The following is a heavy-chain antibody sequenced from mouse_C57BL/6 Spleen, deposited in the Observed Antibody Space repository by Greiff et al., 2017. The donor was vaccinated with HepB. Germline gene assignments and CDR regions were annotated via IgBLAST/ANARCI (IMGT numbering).Heavy chain of an antibody. D-gene: IGHD1-1*01. CDR3: ARLDGSSYDWYFDV. J-gene: IGHJ1*03. CDR1: GYTFTSYW. CDR2: IYPGSGST. Sequence: QVQLKQPGAELVKPGASVKMSCKASGYTFTSYWITWVKQRPGQGLEWIGDIYPGSGSTNYNEKFKSKATLTVDTSSSTAYMQLSSLTSEDSAVYYCARLDGSSYDWYFDVWGTGTTVTV. V-gene: IGHV1-55*01.